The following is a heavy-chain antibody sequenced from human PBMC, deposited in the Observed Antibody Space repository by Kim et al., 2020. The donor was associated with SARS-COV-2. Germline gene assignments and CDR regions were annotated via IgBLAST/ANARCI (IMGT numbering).Heavy chain of an antibody. CDR3: ARHSGSYFRDAFDI. D-gene: IGHD1-26*01. V-gene: IGHV1-69*01. Sequence: AQKSQGRVTITADESTSTAYMELSSLRSEDTAVYYCARHSGSYFRDAFDIWGQGTMVTVSS. J-gene: IGHJ3*02.